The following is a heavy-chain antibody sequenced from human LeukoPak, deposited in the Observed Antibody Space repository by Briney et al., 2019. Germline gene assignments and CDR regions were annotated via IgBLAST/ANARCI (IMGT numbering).Heavy chain of an antibody. CDR1: GGSISSYY. CDR2: ISDIGSI. D-gene: IGHD3-22*01. Sequence: PSETLSLTCTVSGGSISSYYWSWIRQPPGKGLEWIAYISDIGSINYNPSLKSRVTISLDTSKNQFSLKLSSVTAADTAVYYCARHRADSYDSSGYYHPFDYWGQGTLVTVSS. CDR3: ARHRADSYDSSGYYHPFDY. V-gene: IGHV4-59*08. J-gene: IGHJ4*02.